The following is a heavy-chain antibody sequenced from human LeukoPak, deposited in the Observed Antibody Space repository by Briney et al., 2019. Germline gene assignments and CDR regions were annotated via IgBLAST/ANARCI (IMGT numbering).Heavy chain of an antibody. CDR3: ATDHSRITMVRGAFDI. J-gene: IGHJ3*02. Sequence: GASVKVSCKASGGTFSSYAISWVRQAPGKGLEWMGGFDPEDGETIYAQKFQGRVTMTEDTSTDTAYMELSSLRSEDTAVYYCATDHSRITMVRGAFDIWGQGTMVTVSS. V-gene: IGHV1-24*01. CDR2: FDPEDGET. CDR1: GGTFSSYA. D-gene: IGHD3-10*01.